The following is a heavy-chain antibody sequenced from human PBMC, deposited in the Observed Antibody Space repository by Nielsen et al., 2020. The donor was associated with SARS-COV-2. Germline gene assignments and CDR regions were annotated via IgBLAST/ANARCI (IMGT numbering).Heavy chain of an antibody. CDR3: AKDKGTLVFYDILTGYYNV. CDR1: GFTFSDYY. D-gene: IGHD3-9*01. J-gene: IGHJ4*02. V-gene: IGHV3-11*01. Sequence: GGSLRLSCAASGFTFSDYYMSWIRQAPGKGLEWVSYISSSGRTIYYADSVKGRFTISRDNSKNTLYLQMNSLRAEDTAVYYCAKDKGTLVFYDILTGYYNVWGQGTLVTVSS. CDR2: ISSSGRTI.